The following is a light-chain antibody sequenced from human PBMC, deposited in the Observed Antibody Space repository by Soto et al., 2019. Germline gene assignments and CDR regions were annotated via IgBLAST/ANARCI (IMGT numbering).Light chain of an antibody. CDR1: SGHSSYI. CDR3: ETWDSNTLWV. J-gene: IGLJ3*02. CDR2: LEGSGSY. V-gene: IGLV4-60*02. Sequence: QLVLTQSSSASASLGSSVTLTCTLSSGHSSYIIAWHQQQPGKAPRYLMKLEGSGSYNKGSGVPDRFSGSSSGADRYLTISNLQFEDEADYYCETWDSNTLWVFGGGTKLTVL.